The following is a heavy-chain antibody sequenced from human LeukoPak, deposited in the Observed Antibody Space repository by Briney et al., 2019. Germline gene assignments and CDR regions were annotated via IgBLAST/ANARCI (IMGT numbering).Heavy chain of an antibody. Sequence: TGVSLRLSCAASGFTFSSCAMSWVRQAPGKGLEWVSAISGSGGSTYYADSVKGRFTISRDNSKNTLYLQMNSLRAEDTAVYYCAKGSGAPRGRIAVAGPIDYWGQGTLVTVSS. CDR1: GFTFSSCA. CDR3: AKGSGAPRGRIAVAGPIDY. CDR2: ISGSGGST. V-gene: IGHV3-23*01. D-gene: IGHD6-19*01. J-gene: IGHJ4*02.